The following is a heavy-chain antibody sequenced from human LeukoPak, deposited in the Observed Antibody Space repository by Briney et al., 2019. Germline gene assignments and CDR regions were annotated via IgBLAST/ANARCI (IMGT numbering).Heavy chain of an antibody. CDR3: ARGCLESSVRDY. D-gene: IGHD6-19*01. CDR1: GFTFSSYA. V-gene: IGHV3-30-3*01. Sequence: PGGSLRLSCATSGFTFSSYAMPWVRQAPGKGLEWVAVISRDGTNKYYVDSVKGRGTFSRDNSRNTLYLQMNSLRADDTGVYYCARGCLESSVRDYWGQGTRVTVSS. J-gene: IGHJ4*02. CDR2: ISRDGTNK.